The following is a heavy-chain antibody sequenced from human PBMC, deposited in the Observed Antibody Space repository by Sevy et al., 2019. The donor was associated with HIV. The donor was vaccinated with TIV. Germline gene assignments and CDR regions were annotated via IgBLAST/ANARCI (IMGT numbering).Heavy chain of an antibody. CDR2: ISPVGGST. J-gene: IGHJ4*02. Sequence: GGSLRLSCAASGFTFISYAMSWVSQAPGKGLEWVSTISPVGGSTYYADSVKGRFSISRDNSRNTVDLQINSLRSDDTAVYYCAKEQISGYDWGQGTLVTVSS. V-gene: IGHV3-23*01. CDR1: GFTFISYA. D-gene: IGHD5-12*01. CDR3: AKEQISGYD.